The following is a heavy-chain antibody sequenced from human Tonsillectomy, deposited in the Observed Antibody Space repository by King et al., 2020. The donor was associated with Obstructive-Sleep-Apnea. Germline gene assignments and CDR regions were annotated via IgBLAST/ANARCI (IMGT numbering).Heavy chain of an antibody. D-gene: IGHD6-19*01. V-gene: IGHV3-9*01. Sequence: VQLVESGGGLVQPGRSLRLSCAASGFTFDDYAMHWVRQAPGKGLEWVSGISWNSGSIGYADSVKGRFTISIDNAKNSLHLQMNSLRAEDTAFYYCAKDNSSGWYRGLDYWGQGTLVIVSS. CDR2: ISWNSGSI. CDR1: GFTFDDYA. J-gene: IGHJ4*02. CDR3: AKDNSSGWYRGLDY.